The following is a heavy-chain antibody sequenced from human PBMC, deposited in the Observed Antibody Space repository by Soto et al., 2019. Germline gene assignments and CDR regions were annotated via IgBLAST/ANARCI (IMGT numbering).Heavy chain of an antibody. V-gene: IGHV3-7*01. J-gene: IGHJ4*02. CDR1: GFIFNTYW. CDR3: ARGWGYYFDD. CDR2: IKHDGSDQ. Sequence: EVQLVESGGDLVQPGGSLRLSCTASGFIFNTYWMTWVRQAPGGGLEWVASIKHDGSDQFYVDSVKGRFIASRDNAENSLFLQMNSLRAEDTGVYYCARGWGYYFDDWGQGTLVTVSS. D-gene: IGHD2-21*01.